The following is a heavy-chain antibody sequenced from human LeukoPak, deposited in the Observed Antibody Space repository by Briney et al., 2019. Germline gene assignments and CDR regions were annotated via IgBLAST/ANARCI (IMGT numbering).Heavy chain of an antibody. Sequence: GASVKVSCKASGYTFTSYGISWVRQAPGQGLEWMGWISAYNGNTNYAQKLQGRVTMTTDTSTSTAYMELRSLRSDDTAVYYCARGGAYDILTGPLDYWGQGTLVTVSS. D-gene: IGHD3-9*01. V-gene: IGHV1-18*01. CDR1: GYTFTSYG. CDR2: ISAYNGNT. CDR3: ARGGAYDILTGPLDY. J-gene: IGHJ4*02.